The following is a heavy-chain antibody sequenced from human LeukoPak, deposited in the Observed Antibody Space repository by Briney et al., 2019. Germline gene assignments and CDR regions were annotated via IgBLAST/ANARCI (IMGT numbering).Heavy chain of an antibody. CDR2: ISGSGGST. V-gene: IGHV3-23*01. D-gene: IGHD1-26*01. J-gene: IGHJ4*02. CDR3: AKGNMDSGSPDY. Sequence: PGGSLRLSCAASGFTFSSYAMSWVRQAPGKGLEWVSAISGSGGSTYYADSVKGRFTISKDNSKNTLYLQMNSLRAEDTAVYYCAKGNMDSGSPDYWGQGTLVTVSS. CDR1: GFTFSSYA.